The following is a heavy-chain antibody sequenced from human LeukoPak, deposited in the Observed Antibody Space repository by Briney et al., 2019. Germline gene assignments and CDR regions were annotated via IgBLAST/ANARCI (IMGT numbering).Heavy chain of an antibody. V-gene: IGHV3-74*01. CDR2: INSDGSST. D-gene: IGHD6-6*01. Sequence: GGSLRLSCAASGFTFRSYWKHWVRQAPGQGLVCVSRINSDGSSTTYADSVKGRFTISRDNAKNTLYLQMNSLRAEDTALYYCARDLVKFDSLGQGTLVTVSS. J-gene: IGHJ4*02. CDR3: ARDLVKFDS. CDR1: GFTFRSYW.